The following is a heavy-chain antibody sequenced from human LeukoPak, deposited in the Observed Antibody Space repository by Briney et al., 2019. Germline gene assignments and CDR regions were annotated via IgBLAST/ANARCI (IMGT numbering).Heavy chain of an antibody. CDR1: GFTFSSYA. CDR2: IRGSGGST. J-gene: IGHJ4*02. CDR3: AKQSRSSGWYPIDY. D-gene: IGHD6-19*01. Sequence: GGSLRLSCAASGFTFSSYAMSWVRQAPGKGLEWVSAIRGSGGSTYYADSVKGRFTISRDNSKNTLYLQMNSLRAEDTAVYYCAKQSRSSGWYPIDYWGQGTLVTVSS. V-gene: IGHV3-23*01.